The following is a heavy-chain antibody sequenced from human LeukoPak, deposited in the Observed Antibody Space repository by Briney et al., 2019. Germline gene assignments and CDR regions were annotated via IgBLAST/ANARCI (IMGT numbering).Heavy chain of an antibody. J-gene: IGHJ5*02. V-gene: IGHV5-51*01. CDR3: VRQRGASGTINHFDP. CDR2: IYPEDSDT. CDR1: GYSFTTYW. D-gene: IGHD3-10*01. Sequence: GESLKISCKTSGYSFTTYWIGWVRQMPGTGLEWVGAIYPEDSDTGYSPSFQGQVDISADRSIRTAYLQWNTLKTSDTAMYYCVRQRGASGTINHFDPWGQGTLVTVSS.